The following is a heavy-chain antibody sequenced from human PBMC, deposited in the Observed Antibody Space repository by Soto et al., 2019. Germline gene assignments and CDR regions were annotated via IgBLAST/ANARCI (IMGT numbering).Heavy chain of an antibody. V-gene: IGHV5-51*01. CDR2: IYPGDSDT. D-gene: IGHD6-6*01. J-gene: IGHJ6*02. CDR3: ARRAAAHHYYYGMDV. Sequence: GESLKISCKGSGYSFTSYWIGWVRHMPGKGLEWMGIIYPGDSDTRYSPSFQGQVTISADKSISTAYLQWSSLKASDTAMYYCARRAAAHHYYYGMDVWGQGTTVTVSS. CDR1: GYSFTSYW.